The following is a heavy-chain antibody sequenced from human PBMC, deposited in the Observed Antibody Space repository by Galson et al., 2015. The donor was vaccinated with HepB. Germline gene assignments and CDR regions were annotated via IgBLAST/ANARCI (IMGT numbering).Heavy chain of an antibody. D-gene: IGHD3-10*01. CDR3: ARQRASGGAFDI. V-gene: IGHV1-2*05. Sequence: SVKVSCKASGYTITGYYMHWVRQAPGQGLEWMGRINPNSGGTNYAQKFQGRVTMTRDTSISTAYMELSRLRSDDTVVYYCARQRASGGAFDIWGQGTMVTVSS. CDR1: GYTITGYY. J-gene: IGHJ3*02. CDR2: INPNSGGT.